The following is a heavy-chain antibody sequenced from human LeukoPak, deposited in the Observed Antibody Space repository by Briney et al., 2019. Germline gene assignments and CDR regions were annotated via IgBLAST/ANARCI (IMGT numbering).Heavy chain of an antibody. CDR2: IYYSGST. V-gene: IGHV4-39*07. D-gene: IGHD3-3*01. J-gene: IGHJ6*03. CDR1: GGSISSSSYY. CDR3: ARENYDHYYYYYMDV. Sequence: SETLSLTCTVSGGSISSSSYYWDWIRQPPGKGLEWIGNIYYSGSTYYNPSLKSRVTISVDTSKNQFSLKLSSVTAADTAVYYCARENYDHYYYYYMDVWGKGTTVTVSS.